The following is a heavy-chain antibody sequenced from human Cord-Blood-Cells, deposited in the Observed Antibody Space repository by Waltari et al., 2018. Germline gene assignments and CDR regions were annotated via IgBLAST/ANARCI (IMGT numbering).Heavy chain of an antibody. J-gene: IGHJ6*03. CDR2: IRSKANSYAT. CDR3: TRHVSSSDYYYYYMDV. V-gene: IGHV3-73*02. Sequence: EVQLVESGGGLVQPGGSLKLSCAASGFTFSGSAMHWVRQASGKGREWVGRIRSKANSYATAYAASVKGRFTISRDDSKNTAYLQMNSLKTEDTAVYYCTRHVSSSDYYYYYMDVWGKGTTVTVSS. CDR1: GFTFSGSA.